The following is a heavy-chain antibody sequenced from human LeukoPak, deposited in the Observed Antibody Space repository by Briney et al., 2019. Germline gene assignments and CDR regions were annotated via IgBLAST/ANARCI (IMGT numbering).Heavy chain of an antibody. J-gene: IGHJ4*02. V-gene: IGHV3-21*01. CDR2: ISSSSSYI. CDR1: GFTFSSYS. CDR3: ARVAAAAADGTFDY. Sequence: PGGSLRLSCAASGFTFSSYSMTWVRQAPGKGLEWVSSISSSSSYIYYADSVKGRFTISRDNAKNSLYLRMNSLRAEDTAVYYCARVAAAAADGTFDYWGQGTLVTVSS. D-gene: IGHD6-13*01.